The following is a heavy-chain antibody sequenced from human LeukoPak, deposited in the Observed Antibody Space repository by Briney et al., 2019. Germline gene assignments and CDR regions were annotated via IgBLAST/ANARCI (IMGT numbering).Heavy chain of an antibody. V-gene: IGHV4-61*02. J-gene: IGHJ2*01. CDR3: ATSRVEL. CDR1: GGSISSGNYY. D-gene: IGHD2-2*01. Sequence: SQTLSLTCTVSGGSISSGNYYWSWIRQPAGKGLEWVGLIYNNGSANYNPSLKSRVTISLETSKNQFSLKLTSVTAADTAVYYCATSRVELWGRGTLVTVSS. CDR2: IYNNGSA.